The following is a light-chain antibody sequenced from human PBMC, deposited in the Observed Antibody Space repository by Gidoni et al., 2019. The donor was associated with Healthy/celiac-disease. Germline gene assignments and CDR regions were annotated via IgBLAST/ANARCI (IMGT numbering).Light chain of an antibody. CDR2: GAS. CDR3: QQYNNWPPWT. Sequence: EIVMPQSPATLSVSPGERATLSCRARQSVSSNLAWYQQKPGQAPRLLIYGASTRATGIPARFSGSGSGTEFTLTISSLQSEDCAVYYWQQYNNWPPWTFXXXTKVEIK. J-gene: IGKJ1*01. V-gene: IGKV3-15*01. CDR1: QSVSSN.